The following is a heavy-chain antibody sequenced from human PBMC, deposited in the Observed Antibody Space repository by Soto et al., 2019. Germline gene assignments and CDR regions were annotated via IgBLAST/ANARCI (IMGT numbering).Heavy chain of an antibody. CDR1: GGSFSGYY. D-gene: IGHD2-8*01. CDR2: INHSGST. CDR3: AREWYYYEYYGMDV. J-gene: IGHJ6*02. Sequence: LSLTCAVYGGSFSGYYWSWIRQPPGKGLEWIGEINHSGSTNYNPSLKSRVTISVDTSKNQFSLKLSSVTAADTAVYYCAREWYYYEYYGMDVWGQGTTVTVSS. V-gene: IGHV4-34*01.